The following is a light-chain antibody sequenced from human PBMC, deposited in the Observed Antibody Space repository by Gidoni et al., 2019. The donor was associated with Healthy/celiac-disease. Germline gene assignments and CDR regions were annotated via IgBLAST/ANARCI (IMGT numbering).Light chain of an antibody. J-gene: IGLJ3*02. CDR3: QVWDSSSDHPGV. V-gene: IGLV3-21*04. CDR2: YDS. CDR1: NIGSKS. Sequence: SYVLTQPPSVSVAPGQAARITCGGNNIGSKSVHWYQQKPGQAPVLVIYYDSDRPSGIPERFSGSNSGNTATLTISRVEAGDEADYYCQVWDSSSDHPGVFGGGTKLTXL.